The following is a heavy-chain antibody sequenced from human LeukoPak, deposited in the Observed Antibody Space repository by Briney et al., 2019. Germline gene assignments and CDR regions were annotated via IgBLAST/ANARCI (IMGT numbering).Heavy chain of an antibody. V-gene: IGHV3-21*01. CDR3: ARDVGASAPDAFDI. CDR2: ISSSSNYI. CDR1: GFTFSTYN. D-gene: IGHD1-26*01. J-gene: IGHJ3*02. Sequence: PGGSLRLSCAASGFTFSTYNMNWVRQAPGKGLEWVSSISSSSNYIYYADSVKGRFTISRDNAKNSLYLQMNSLRAEDTDVYYCARDVGASAPDAFDIWGQGTMVAVSS.